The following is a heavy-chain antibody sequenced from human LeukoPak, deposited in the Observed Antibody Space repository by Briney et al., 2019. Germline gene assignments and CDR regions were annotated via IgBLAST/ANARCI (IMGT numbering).Heavy chain of an antibody. V-gene: IGHV1-2*02. Sequence: ASVKVSCKGSGSTFTAHYIHWVRQAPGQGPEWMGWLNSNSGGTNYAPKFHGRVTLTRDTSIRTAYMELTSLRSDDTAVYYCATVGRETAVVGPGALFTYWGQGTLVTVPS. CDR2: LNSNSGGT. D-gene: IGHD6-19*01. CDR3: ATVGRETAVVGPGALFTY. J-gene: IGHJ4*02. CDR1: GSTFTAHY.